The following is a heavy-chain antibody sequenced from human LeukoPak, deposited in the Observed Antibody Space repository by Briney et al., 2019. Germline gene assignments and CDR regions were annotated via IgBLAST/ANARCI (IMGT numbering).Heavy chain of an antibody. CDR1: GFTFSSYA. CDR2: ISGSGGST. J-gene: IGHJ6*02. D-gene: IGHD5-24*01. V-gene: IGHV3-23*01. Sequence: PGGSLRLSCAASGFTFSSYAMSWVRQAPGKGLEWVSAISGSGGSTYYADSVKGRFTISRDNSKNTLYLQMNSLRAEDTAVYYCARDGDGYNSYGMDVWGQGTTVTVSS. CDR3: ARDGDGYNSYGMDV.